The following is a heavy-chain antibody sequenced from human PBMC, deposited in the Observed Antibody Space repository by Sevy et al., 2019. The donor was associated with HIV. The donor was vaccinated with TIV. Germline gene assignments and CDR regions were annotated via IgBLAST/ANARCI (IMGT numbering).Heavy chain of an antibody. CDR1: GYTFTSYY. CDR2: INPSGGST. J-gene: IGHJ4*02. Sequence: ASVKVSCKASGYTFTSYYMHWVRQAPGQGLEWMGIINPSGGSTSYAQKFQGRVTMTRDTSTSTVYMELSSLRSEDTAVYYCARDYCSGGSCYSASYVNDYWGQGTLVTVSS. CDR3: ARDYCSGGSCYSASYVNDY. V-gene: IGHV1-46*01. D-gene: IGHD2-15*01.